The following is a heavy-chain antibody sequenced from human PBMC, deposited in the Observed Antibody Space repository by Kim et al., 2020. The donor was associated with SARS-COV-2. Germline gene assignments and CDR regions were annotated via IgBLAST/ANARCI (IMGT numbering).Heavy chain of an antibody. Sequence: GGSLRLSCAASGFIFSSYWMSWVRQAPGKGLEWVANIKQDGSEKYYVDSVKGRFTISRDNAKNSLYLQMNSLRAEDTAVYYCARDPSSGWPNYYYYYGMDVWGQGTTVTVSS. CDR2: IKQDGSEK. V-gene: IGHV3-7*03. J-gene: IGHJ6*02. CDR3: ARDPSSGWPNYYYYYGMDV. D-gene: IGHD6-19*01. CDR1: GFIFSSYW.